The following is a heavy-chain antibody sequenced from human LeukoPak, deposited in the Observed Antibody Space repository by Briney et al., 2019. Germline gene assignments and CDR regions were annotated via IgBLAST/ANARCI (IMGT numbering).Heavy chain of an antibody. CDR1: GFTFSTHA. Sequence: GGSLRLSCAASGFTFSTHAMHWVRQAPAKGLEWVVMIWYDGKNTHYVDSVKGRFTISRDNAKNSLYLQMNSLRAEDTAVYYCARDWDIDYWGQGTLVTVSS. V-gene: IGHV3-33*01. CDR2: IWYDGKNT. CDR3: ARDWDIDY. J-gene: IGHJ4*02. D-gene: IGHD1-26*01.